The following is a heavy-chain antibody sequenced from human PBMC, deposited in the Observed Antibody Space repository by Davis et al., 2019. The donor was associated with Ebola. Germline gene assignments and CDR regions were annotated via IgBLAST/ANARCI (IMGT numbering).Heavy chain of an antibody. J-gene: IGHJ3*02. D-gene: IGHD5-24*01. Sequence: ASSVTVSCMASGYTFTSYYMHWVRQAPGQGLEWMGIINPSGGSTSYAQKFQGRVTMTRDTSTSTVYMELSSLRSEDTAVYYCVGGRWLIWGRGTMVTVSS. CDR2: INPSGGST. CDR3: VGGRWLI. CDR1: GYTFTSYY. V-gene: IGHV1-46*01.